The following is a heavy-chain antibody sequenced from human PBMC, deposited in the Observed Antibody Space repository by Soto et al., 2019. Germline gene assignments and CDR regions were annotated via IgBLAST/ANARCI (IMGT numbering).Heavy chain of an antibody. D-gene: IGHD3-3*01. CDR2: ISYDGSNK. CDR3: ARDLWDDYDFWSGYYRTGGYFDY. J-gene: IGHJ4*02. Sequence: GGSPRLSCAASGFTFSSYAMHWVRQAPGKGLEWVAVISYDGSNKYYADSVKGRFTISRDNSKNTLYLQMNSLRAEDTAVYYCARDLWDDYDFWSGYYRTGGYFDYWGQGTLVTVSS. V-gene: IGHV3-30-3*01. CDR1: GFTFSSYA.